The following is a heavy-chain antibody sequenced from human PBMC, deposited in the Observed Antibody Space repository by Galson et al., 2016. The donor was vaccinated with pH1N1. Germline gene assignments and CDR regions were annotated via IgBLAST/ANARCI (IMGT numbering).Heavy chain of an antibody. Sequence: SVKVSCKASGYTFTSYGISWVRQAPGQGLEWMGWISAYSGNTNYAQKLQGRVTMTTDTSTSTAYMELRSLRSDDTAVYYCARDRGFWSGLYFDYWGQGTLVTVAS. D-gene: IGHD3-3*01. CDR1: GYTFTSYG. CDR2: ISAYSGNT. J-gene: IGHJ4*02. V-gene: IGHV1-18*01. CDR3: ARDRGFWSGLYFDY.